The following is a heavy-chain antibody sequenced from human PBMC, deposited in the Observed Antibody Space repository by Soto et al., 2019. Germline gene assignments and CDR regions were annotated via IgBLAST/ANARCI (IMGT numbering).Heavy chain of an antibody. CDR2: IYYSGST. J-gene: IGHJ3*02. D-gene: IGHD4-17*01. V-gene: IGHV4-59*01. CDR1: GGSISSYY. CDR3: ARDLVFSGDYYAFDI. Sequence: SETLSHTCTVSGGSISSYYWSLIRQPPGKGLEWIGYIYYSGSTNYNPSLKSRVTISVDTSKNQFSLKLSSVTAADTAVYYCARDLVFSGDYYAFDIWGQGTMVTVSS.